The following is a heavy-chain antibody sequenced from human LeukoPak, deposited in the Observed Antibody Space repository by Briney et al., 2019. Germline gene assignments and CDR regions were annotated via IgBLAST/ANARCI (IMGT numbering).Heavy chain of an antibody. Sequence: GGSLRLSCAASGFTFSDYYMSWIRQAPGKGLEWVSYISSSGSTIYYADSVKGRFTISRDNAKNSLYLQMNSLRAEDTAVYYCAKVGEPSPYCGGDCRPAGDYWGQGTLVTVSS. CDR3: AKVGEPSPYCGGDCRPAGDY. CDR2: ISSSGSTI. CDR1: GFTFSDYY. V-gene: IGHV3-11*04. J-gene: IGHJ4*02. D-gene: IGHD2-21*02.